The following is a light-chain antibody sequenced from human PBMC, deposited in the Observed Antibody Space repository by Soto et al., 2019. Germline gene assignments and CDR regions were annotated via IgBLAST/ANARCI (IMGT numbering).Light chain of an antibody. V-gene: IGLV2-14*03. J-gene: IGLJ3*02. CDR2: DVS. CDR1: SSDVGGYNY. Sequence: QSALTQPASVSGSPGQSITISCTGTSSDVGGYNYVSWFQQHPGKAPKLMIYDVSNRPSGVSNRFSGSKSGNMASLTISGLQEEDEADYYCSAYTSSSTLVFGGGTKVTVL. CDR3: SAYTSSSTLV.